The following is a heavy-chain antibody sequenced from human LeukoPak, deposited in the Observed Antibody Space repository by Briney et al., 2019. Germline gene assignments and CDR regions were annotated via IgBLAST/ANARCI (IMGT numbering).Heavy chain of an antibody. V-gene: IGHV3-74*01. CDR1: GFSFSGHW. D-gene: IGHD6-6*01. CDR3: ARGPNSNWSGLDF. CDR2: ISPTGSTT. J-gene: IGHJ4*02. Sequence: GGSLRLSCTASGFSFSGHWMHWARQLPGKGLDWVSRISPTGSTTSYADSVKGRFTVSRDNAKNTLYLQVNNLRAEDTAVYYCARGPNSNWSGLDFWGQGTLLTVSS.